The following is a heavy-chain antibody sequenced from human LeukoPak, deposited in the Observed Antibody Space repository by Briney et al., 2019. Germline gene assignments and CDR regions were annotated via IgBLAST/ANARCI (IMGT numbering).Heavy chain of an antibody. J-gene: IGHJ4*02. Sequence: GASVKVSCKASGYTFTSYDINWVRQTTGQGLEWMGWMNPNSGNTGCAQKFQGRVTMTRNTSISTDYMELSSLRSEDTAVYYCARGLGPTSKRWLRGGGYWGQGTLVTVSS. V-gene: IGHV1-8*01. D-gene: IGHD5-12*01. CDR1: GYTFTSYD. CDR2: MNPNSGNT. CDR3: ARGLGPTSKRWLRGGGY.